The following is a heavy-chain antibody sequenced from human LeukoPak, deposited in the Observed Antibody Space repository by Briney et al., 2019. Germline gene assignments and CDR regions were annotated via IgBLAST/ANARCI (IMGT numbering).Heavy chain of an antibody. V-gene: IGHV3-21*01. D-gene: IGHD3-22*01. CDR1: GFTFSRYS. CDR3: ARDFYDTSGYYYDY. Sequence: GGSLRLSCAPSGFTFSRYSMNWVRQAPGKGLEWVSSISGTGSYKYYADSVKGRFTISRDNAKNSLYLQMNSLRAEDTAVYYCARDFYDTSGYYYDYWGQGNLVTVSS. J-gene: IGHJ4*02. CDR2: ISGTGSYK.